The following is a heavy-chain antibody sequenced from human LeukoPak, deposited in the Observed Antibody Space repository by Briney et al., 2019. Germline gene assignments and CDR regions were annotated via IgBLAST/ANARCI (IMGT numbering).Heavy chain of an antibody. J-gene: IGHJ3*02. D-gene: IGHD1-26*01. CDR3: AREREDYSGSYSTAFDI. CDR1: GYTFTSYY. V-gene: IGHV1-46*01. CDR2: INPSGGCT. Sequence: ASVKVSCKASGYTFTSYYMHWVRQAPGQGLEWMGIINPSGGCTSYAQKFQGRVTMTRDTSTSTVYMELSSLRSEDTAVYYCAREREDYSGSYSTAFDIWGQGTMVTVSS.